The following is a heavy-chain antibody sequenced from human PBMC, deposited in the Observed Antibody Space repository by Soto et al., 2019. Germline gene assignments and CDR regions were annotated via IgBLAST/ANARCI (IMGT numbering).Heavy chain of an antibody. J-gene: IGHJ6*02. CDR2: IWYDGSNK. D-gene: IGHD3-22*01. Sequence: GGSLRLSCAASGFTFSSYGMHWVRQAPCKGLEWVAVIWYDGSNKYYADSVKGRFTISRDNSKNTLYLQMNSLKAEDTAVYYCARDSYYYDSSGYYGWCYHHYLIAVSGQGTTVIVSS. CDR1: GFTFSSYG. V-gene: IGHV3-33*01. CDR3: ARDSYYYDSSGYYGWCYHHYLIAV.